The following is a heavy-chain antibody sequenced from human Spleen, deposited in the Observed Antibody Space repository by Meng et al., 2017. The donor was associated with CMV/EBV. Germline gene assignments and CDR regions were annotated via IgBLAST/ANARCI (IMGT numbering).Heavy chain of an antibody. J-gene: IGHJ4*02. V-gene: IGHV6-1*01. CDR1: GDSVSSNSAA. Sequence: SQTLSLTCAISGDSVSSNSAAWNWIRQSPSRGLEWLGRTYYKSKWYNDYAVSVKSRITITPDTSKNQFSMQLNSVTPEDTAVYYCARGGYQLRTYYFDYWGQGALVTVSS. D-gene: IGHD2-2*01. CDR3: ARGGYQLRTYYFDY. CDR2: TYYKSKWYN.